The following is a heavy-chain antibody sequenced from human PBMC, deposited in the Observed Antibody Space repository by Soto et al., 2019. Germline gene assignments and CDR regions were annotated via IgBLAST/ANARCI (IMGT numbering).Heavy chain of an antibody. V-gene: IGHV1-69*06. D-gene: IGHD3-9*01. CDR2: IIPIFGTA. CDR1: GGTFSSYA. CDR3: ARGQDILTGYHYYYYYGMDV. Sequence: ASVKVSCKASGGTFSSYAISWVRQAPGQGLEWMGGIIPIFGTANYAQKFQGRVTITADKSTSTAYMELSSLRSEDTAVYYCARGQDILTGYHYYYYYGMDVWGQGATVTVSS. J-gene: IGHJ6*02.